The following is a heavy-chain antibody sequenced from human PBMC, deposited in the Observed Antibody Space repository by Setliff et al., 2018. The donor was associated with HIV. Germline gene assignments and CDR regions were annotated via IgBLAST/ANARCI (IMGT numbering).Heavy chain of an antibody. Sequence: SETLSLTCAVSGGSISSDNWWTWVRQPPGKGLEWIGEIYHSEYTNYNASLKSRVSMSVDRSKNQFSLKLTSVTAADTAVYYCARGHCSGTNCYGVDYYGMDVWGQGTTVTVSS. J-gene: IGHJ6*02. V-gene: IGHV4-4*02. CDR1: GGSISSDNW. D-gene: IGHD2-2*01. CDR3: ARGHCSGTNCYGVDYYGMDV. CDR2: IYHSEYT.